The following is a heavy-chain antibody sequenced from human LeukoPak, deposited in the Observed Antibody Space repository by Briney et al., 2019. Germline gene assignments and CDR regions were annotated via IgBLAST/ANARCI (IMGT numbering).Heavy chain of an antibody. V-gene: IGHV4-34*01. D-gene: IGHD3-10*01. CDR1: GGSFSGYY. J-gene: IGHJ6*02. Sequence: SETLSLTCAVSGGSFSGYYWSWIRQPPGKGLEWIGEINHSGSTNYNPSLKGRVTIAVDTSKNQFSLKLSSVTAAGTAVYYCARASTYYYGSGSSRNYGMDVWGQGTTVTVSS. CDR2: INHSGST. CDR3: ARASTYYYGSGSSRNYGMDV.